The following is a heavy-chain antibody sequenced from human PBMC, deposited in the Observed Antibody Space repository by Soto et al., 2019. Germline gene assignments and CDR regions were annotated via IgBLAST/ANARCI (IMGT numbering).Heavy chain of an antibody. CDR2: IYHSGST. CDR3: AGGIAARPLGY. J-gene: IGHJ4*02. Sequence: SETLSLTCAVSGGSISSGGYSWSWIRQPPGKGLEWIGYIYHSGSTYYNPSLKSRVAISVDRSKNQFSLKLSSVTAADTAVYYCAGGIAARPLGYWGQGTLVTSPQ. CDR1: GGSISSGGYS. V-gene: IGHV4-30-2*01. D-gene: IGHD6-6*01.